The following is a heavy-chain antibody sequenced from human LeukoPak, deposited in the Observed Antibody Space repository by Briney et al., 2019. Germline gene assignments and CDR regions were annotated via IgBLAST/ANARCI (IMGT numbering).Heavy chain of an antibody. V-gene: IGHV4-59*01. D-gene: IGHD1-7*01. CDR3: TRDRTITGTTVRGDYYYVDV. CDR1: GAPISGSF. Sequence: KTSETLSLTCTVSGAPISGSFWSWIRQPPGKGLEWIGYISFSGSANYNPSLKSRVTISVDTSKNQFSLKLSSVTAADTAVYYCTRDRTITGTTVRGDYYYVDVWGKGTTVTVSS. J-gene: IGHJ6*03. CDR2: ISFSGSA.